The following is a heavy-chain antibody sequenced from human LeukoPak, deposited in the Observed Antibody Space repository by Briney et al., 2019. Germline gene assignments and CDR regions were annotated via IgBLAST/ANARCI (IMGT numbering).Heavy chain of an antibody. CDR3: ARDDRQYSSYDY. CDR2: INHSGST. J-gene: IGHJ4*02. Sequence: SDILSLACAVDGRPFSGYYRSWLRQPPGKGLEWIGEINHSGSTNYNPSLKSRVTISVDTSKNQFSLKLSSVTAADTAVYYCARDDRQYSSYDYWGQGTLVNVSS. V-gene: IGHV4-34*01. CDR1: GRPFSGYY. D-gene: IGHD5-18*01.